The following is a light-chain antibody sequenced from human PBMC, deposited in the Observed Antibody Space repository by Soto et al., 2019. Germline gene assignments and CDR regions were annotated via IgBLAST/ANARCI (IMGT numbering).Light chain of an antibody. Sequence: QSALTQPPSASGSPGQSVTISCTGTSSDVGGYNYVSWYQQHPGKAPKLMIYEINKRPSGVSDRFSGSKSGNTASLTVSGLQAEDEADYYCSSYSGSNNLVFGTGTKLTVL. CDR3: SSYSGSNNLV. CDR2: EIN. CDR1: SSDVGGYNY. J-gene: IGLJ1*01. V-gene: IGLV2-8*01.